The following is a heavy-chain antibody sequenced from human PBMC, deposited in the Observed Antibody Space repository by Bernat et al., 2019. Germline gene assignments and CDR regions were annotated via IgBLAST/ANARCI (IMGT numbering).Heavy chain of an antibody. J-gene: IGHJ4*02. CDR1: GFNFSNYA. V-gene: IGHV3-23*01. CDR2: ITDSGGDT. CDR3: AKGSDTSRPYYFDY. Sequence: EVHLLESGGGLVQPGGSLRLSCAASGFNFSNYAMAWVRQAPGKGLDWFSAITDSGGDTYHGDSVRGRFTISRDNSKNTLYLQMDSLRAEDTAVYYCAKGSDTSRPYYFDYWGQGTLVTVSS. D-gene: IGHD2-2*01.